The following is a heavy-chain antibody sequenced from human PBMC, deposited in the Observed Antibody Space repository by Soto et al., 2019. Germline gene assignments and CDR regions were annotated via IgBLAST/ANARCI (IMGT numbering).Heavy chain of an antibody. D-gene: IGHD1-26*01. V-gene: IGHV3-48*02. CDR1: GFTFSDYG. CDR3: ARVSTTWEDDY. Sequence: EVQLVESGGGLVQPGGSLRLSCAASGFTFSDYGVNWVRQAPGKGLEWISYISSGSDTIYYADSVKGRFTISRDNAKKSLYLQMTSLRDEDTPVYYCARVSTTWEDDYWGQGTLVTVSS. J-gene: IGHJ4*02. CDR2: ISSGSDTI.